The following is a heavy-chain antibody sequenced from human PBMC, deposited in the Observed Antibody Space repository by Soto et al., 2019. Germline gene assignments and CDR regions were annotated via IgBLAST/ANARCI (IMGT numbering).Heavy chain of an antibody. D-gene: IGHD7-27*01. V-gene: IGHV3-21*04. J-gene: IGHJ5*01. CDR2: ISGAGGYL. CDR3: EGEGALTPFYS. CDR1: GFTFSSYN. Sequence: GGSLRLSCVASGFTFSSYNMNWVRQAPGKGLEWVSAISGAGGYLYYADSVKGRFTISRDNAKNSVYLQMNSLRAEDTAVYYCEGEGALTPFYSWGQGALVTVSS.